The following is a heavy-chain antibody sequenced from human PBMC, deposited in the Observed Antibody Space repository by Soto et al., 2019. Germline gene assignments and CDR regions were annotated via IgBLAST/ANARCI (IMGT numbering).Heavy chain of an antibody. J-gene: IGHJ4*02. CDR2: ISPMFGAA. CDR3: AREVQVHTPAFVY. V-gene: IGHV1-69*19. D-gene: IGHD3-10*01. Sequence: QVQLVQSGAEMKKPGSSVKVSCQSSGGTFNTYAMNWVRQAPGQGPERMGDISPMFGAANYAPKFQGRVTITADESTGTSYMQLSSLTSEDTGLYFCAREVQVHTPAFVYWGQGTLVTVSS. CDR1: GGTFNTYA.